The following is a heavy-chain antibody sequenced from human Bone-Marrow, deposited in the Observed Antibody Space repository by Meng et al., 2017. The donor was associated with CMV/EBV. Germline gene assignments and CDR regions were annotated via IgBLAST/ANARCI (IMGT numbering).Heavy chain of an antibody. CDR1: GYTFTSYG. CDR3: AREPFGKSGDYYYYYGMDV. Sequence: ASVKVSCKASGYTFTSYGISWVRQAPGQGLEWMGWISAYNGNTNYAQKLQGRVTMTTDTSTSTAYMELRSLRSDDTAVYYCAREPFGKSGDYYYYYGMDVWGQGTTVTVPS. D-gene: IGHD3-10*01. V-gene: IGHV1-18*01. CDR2: ISAYNGNT. J-gene: IGHJ6*02.